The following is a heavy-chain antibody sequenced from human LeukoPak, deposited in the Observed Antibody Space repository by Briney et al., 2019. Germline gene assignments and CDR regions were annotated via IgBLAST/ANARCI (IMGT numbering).Heavy chain of an antibody. Sequence: SETLSLTCAVYGGSFSGYYWSWIRQPPGKGLEWIGEINHSGSTNCNPSLKSRVTISVDTSKNQFSLQLNSVTPEDTAVYYCARGAAVSDYWGQGTLVTVSS. CDR1: GGSFSGYY. J-gene: IGHJ4*02. CDR3: ARGAAVSDY. V-gene: IGHV4-34*01. CDR2: INHSGST. D-gene: IGHD6-13*01.